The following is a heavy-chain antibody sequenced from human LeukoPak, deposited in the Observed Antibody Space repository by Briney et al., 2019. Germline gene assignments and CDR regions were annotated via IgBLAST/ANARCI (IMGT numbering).Heavy chain of an antibody. CDR2: ISYDAGDK. V-gene: IGHV3-30-3*01. CDR3: ARGAYCSSTSCPHFDY. J-gene: IGHJ4*02. D-gene: IGHD2-2*01. Sequence: GGSLRLSCAASGFTFSSYWMSWVRQAPGKGLEWVALISYDAGDKYYADSVKGRITISRDNSKSTVYLQVNSLRAEDTAVYYCARGAYCSSTSCPHFDYWGQGTLVTVSS. CDR1: GFTFSSYW.